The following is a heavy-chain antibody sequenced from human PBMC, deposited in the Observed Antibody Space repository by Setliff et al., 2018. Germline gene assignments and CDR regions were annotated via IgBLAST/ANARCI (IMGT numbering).Heavy chain of an antibody. CDR3: ARVYYGSGSYLDY. CDR1: GGSFSGYY. CDR2: INHSGIT. V-gene: IGHV4-34*01. D-gene: IGHD3-10*01. Sequence: SETLSLTCAVYGGSFSGYYWTWIRQSPGRGLEWIGEINHSGITNYNPSLKSRVTISVDTSKNQFSLKLSSVTAADTAVYYCARVYYGSGSYLDYWGQGTLVTVSS. J-gene: IGHJ4*02.